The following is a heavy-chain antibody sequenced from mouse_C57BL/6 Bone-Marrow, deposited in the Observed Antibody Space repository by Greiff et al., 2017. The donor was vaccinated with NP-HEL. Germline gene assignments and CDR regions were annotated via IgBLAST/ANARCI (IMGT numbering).Heavy chain of an antibody. Sequence: QVQLQQSGAELVKPGASVKLSCKASGYTFTSYWMHWVKQRPGRGLEWIGRIDPNSGGTKYNEKFKSKATLTVDKPSSTAYMQLSSLTSEDSAVYYCARGVITTVVYWYFDVWGTGTTVTVSS. J-gene: IGHJ1*03. CDR2: IDPNSGGT. CDR1: GYTFTSYW. D-gene: IGHD1-1*01. CDR3: ARGVITTVVYWYFDV. V-gene: IGHV1-72*01.